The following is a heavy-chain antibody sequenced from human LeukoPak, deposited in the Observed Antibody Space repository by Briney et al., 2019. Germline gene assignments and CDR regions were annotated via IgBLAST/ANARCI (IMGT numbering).Heavy chain of an antibody. V-gene: IGHV3-21*01. CDR3: ARERSYSSSWYGIGDYYMDV. Sequence: GGSLRLSCAASGFTFSTYSMNWVRQAPGKGLEWVSSISSSSNYIYYSDSVKGRFTISRDNAKNSLYLQMNSLRAEDTAVYYCARERSYSSSWYGIGDYYMDVWGKGTTVTVSS. J-gene: IGHJ6*03. CDR2: ISSSSNYI. CDR1: GFTFSTYS. D-gene: IGHD6-13*01.